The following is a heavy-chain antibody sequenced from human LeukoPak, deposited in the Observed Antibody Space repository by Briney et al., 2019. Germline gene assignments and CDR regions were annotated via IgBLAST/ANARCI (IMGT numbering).Heavy chain of an antibody. J-gene: IGHJ4*02. D-gene: IGHD3-10*01. V-gene: IGHV1-2*02. Sequence: ASVKVSCKASGYTFTGYYMHWVRQAPGQGLEWMGWINPNSGGTNYAQKFQGRVTMTRDTSISTAYMELSRLRSDDTAVYYCARATITMVRGVTYAARIENYFDYWGQGTLVTVSS. CDR1: GYTFTGYY. CDR2: INPNSGGT. CDR3: ARATITMVRGVTYAARIENYFDY.